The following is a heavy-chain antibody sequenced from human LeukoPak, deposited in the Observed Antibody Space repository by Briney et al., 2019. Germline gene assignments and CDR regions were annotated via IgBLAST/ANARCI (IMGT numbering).Heavy chain of an antibody. V-gene: IGHV3-15*01. D-gene: IGHD3-22*01. CDR1: GFTFSNVW. Sequence: PGGSLRLSCAASGFTFSNVWMSWVRQAPGKWLEWVGLIKTKTDGGTTDYGAPVKGRFTISRDDSKNTLYLQMNSLKTEDTAVYYCTTEVGYYYDYNWFDPWGQGTLVTVSS. CDR2: IKTKTDGGTT. CDR3: TTEVGYYYDYNWFDP. J-gene: IGHJ5*02.